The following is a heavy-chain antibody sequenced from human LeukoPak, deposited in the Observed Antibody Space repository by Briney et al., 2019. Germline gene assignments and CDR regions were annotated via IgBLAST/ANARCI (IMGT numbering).Heavy chain of an antibody. V-gene: IGHV3-23*01. Sequence: PGGSLRLSCIASGFTFSDSAMSWVRQAPGKGLDWVSTISRAGTYYPDSVKGRFTISRDNSKNTLFLQMNSLRAEDTAVYYCAKGGSLDYWGQGTLVTVSS. J-gene: IGHJ4*02. CDR1: GFTFSDSA. CDR3: AKGGSLDY. CDR2: ISRAGT. D-gene: IGHD1-26*01.